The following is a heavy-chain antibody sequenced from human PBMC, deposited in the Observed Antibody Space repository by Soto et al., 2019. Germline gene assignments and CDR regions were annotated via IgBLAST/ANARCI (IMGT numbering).Heavy chain of an antibody. D-gene: IGHD3-10*01. J-gene: IGHJ4*02. CDR2: IIPIFGTA. V-gene: IGHV1-69*01. CDR1: GGTFSSYA. Sequence: QVQLVQSGAEVKKPGSSVKVSCKASGGTFSSYAISWVRQAPGQGLEWMGGIIPIFGTANYAQKFQGRVTITADESTSTADMELSSLRSEDTAVYYCARGRMRSLWFGDAAFDYWGQGTLVTVSS. CDR3: ARGRMRSLWFGDAAFDY.